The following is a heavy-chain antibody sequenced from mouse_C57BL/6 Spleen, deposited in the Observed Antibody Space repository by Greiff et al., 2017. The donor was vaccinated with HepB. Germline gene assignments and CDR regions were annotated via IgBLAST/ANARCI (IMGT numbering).Heavy chain of an antibody. D-gene: IGHD1-1*01. CDR1: GYSFTGYY. Sequence: VQLQQSGPELVKPGASVKISCKASGYSFTGYYMNWVKQSPEKSLEWIGEINPSTGGTTYNQKFKAKATLTVDKSSSTAYMQLKSLTSEDSAVYYCARGDYYGVEGFAYWGQGTLVTVSA. CDR2: INPSTGGT. V-gene: IGHV1-42*01. CDR3: ARGDYYGVEGFAY. J-gene: IGHJ3*01.